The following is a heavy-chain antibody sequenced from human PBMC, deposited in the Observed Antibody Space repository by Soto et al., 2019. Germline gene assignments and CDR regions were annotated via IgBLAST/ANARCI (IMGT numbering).Heavy chain of an antibody. D-gene: IGHD6-13*01. J-gene: IGHJ5*02. Sequence: QLQLQLSGPGLVKPSETLSLTCTVSGGSIRSRSYYWGWVRQPPGKGLEWIGGIHDSGTTYYNPSLKSRVTISGDPSKSQFYLTLKSVTAADTAVYYCATTDAETAGIWIDPWGQGTLVTVSS. CDR3: ATTDAETAGIWIDP. CDR2: IHDSGTT. V-gene: IGHV4-39*01. CDR1: GGSIRSRSYY.